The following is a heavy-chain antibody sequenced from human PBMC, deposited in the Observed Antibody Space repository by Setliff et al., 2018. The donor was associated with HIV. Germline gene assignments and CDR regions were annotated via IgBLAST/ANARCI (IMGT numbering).Heavy chain of an antibody. V-gene: IGHV1-18*01. CDR2: ISAYNGNT. Sequence: ASVKVSCKASGYTFTGYGISWVRQAPGQGLEWMGWISAYNGNTNYAQKLQGRVTMTTDTSTSTAYMELRSLRSDDTAVYYCARAQYPHYNFWSGYSPTGFDPWGQGTLVTSPQ. CDR1: GYTFTGYG. J-gene: IGHJ5*02. CDR3: ARAQYPHYNFWSGYSPTGFDP. D-gene: IGHD3-3*01.